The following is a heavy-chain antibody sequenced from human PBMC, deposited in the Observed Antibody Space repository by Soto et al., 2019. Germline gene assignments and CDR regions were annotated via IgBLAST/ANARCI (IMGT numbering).Heavy chain of an antibody. Sequence: PWGSLRLSCVASGFTFSSYALHWVRQTPGRGLEWVALISFDGNNKYYANSVKGRFTISRDNSKNTLYLQMSSLRAEDTAVYYCGRCSSTSCHLGADYWGQGTLVTVSS. V-gene: IGHV3-30-3*01. D-gene: IGHD2-2*01. CDR2: ISFDGNNK. CDR3: GRCSSTSCHLGADY. CDR1: GFTFSSYA. J-gene: IGHJ4*02.